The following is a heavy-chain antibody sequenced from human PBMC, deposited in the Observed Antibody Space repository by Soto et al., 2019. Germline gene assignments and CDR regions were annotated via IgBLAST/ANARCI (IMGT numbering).Heavy chain of an antibody. CDR3: ASAGIFATPQLGWFDP. V-gene: IGHV3-33*01. J-gene: IGHJ5*02. CDR1: GFTFSNYG. CDR2: IWPDGNNQ. D-gene: IGHD2-15*01. Sequence: QVQLVESGGGVVQPGRSLRLSCTASGFTFSNYGIHWVRQAPGKGLEWVAVIWPDGNNQYYPDAVKGRFTISRDNSKNTLYLQMNRLRAEDTAVYYCASAGIFATPQLGWFDPWGQGTLVTVSS.